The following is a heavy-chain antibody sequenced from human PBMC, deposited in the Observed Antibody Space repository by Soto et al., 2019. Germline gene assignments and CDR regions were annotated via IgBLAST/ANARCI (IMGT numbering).Heavy chain of an antibody. CDR2: IYYSGST. D-gene: IGHD5-12*01. CDR1: GGCISSYY. CDR3: ARGFEMATIDY. Sequence: PSETLSLTCTVSGGCISSYYWSWIRQPPGKGLEWIGYIYYSGSTNYNPSLKSRVTISVDTSKNQFSLKLSSVTAADTAVYYCARGFEMATIDYWGQGTLVTVSS. J-gene: IGHJ4*02. V-gene: IGHV4-59*01.